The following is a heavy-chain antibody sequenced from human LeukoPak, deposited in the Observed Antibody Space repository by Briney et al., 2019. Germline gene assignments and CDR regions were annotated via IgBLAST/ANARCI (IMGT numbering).Heavy chain of an antibody. Sequence: GGSLRLSCAASGFTFSSYSMNWVRQAPGKGLEWVSSISSSSSYIYYADSVKGRFTISRDNAKNSLYLQMNRLRAEDTAVYYCARDTAYGDGAFDIWGQGTMVTVSS. CDR1: GFTFSSYS. CDR3: ARDTAYGDGAFDI. J-gene: IGHJ3*02. D-gene: IGHD4-17*01. V-gene: IGHV3-21*01. CDR2: ISSSSSYI.